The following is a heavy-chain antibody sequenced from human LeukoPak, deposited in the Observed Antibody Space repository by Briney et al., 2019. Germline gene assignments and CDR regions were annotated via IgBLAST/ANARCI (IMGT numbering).Heavy chain of an antibody. Sequence: GGSLRLSCAASGFTFRSYSMNWLRQAPGKGLEWVSTTSSHAIYIYYAGSVKGRFTISRDNSENSLYLQMNSLRAEDTAVYYCAKGAFRDQVQGYYYMDVWGKGTTVTVSS. J-gene: IGHJ6*03. CDR3: AKGAFRDQVQGYYYMDV. CDR2: TSSHAIYI. D-gene: IGHD3-10*01. CDR1: GFTFRSYS. V-gene: IGHV3-21*01.